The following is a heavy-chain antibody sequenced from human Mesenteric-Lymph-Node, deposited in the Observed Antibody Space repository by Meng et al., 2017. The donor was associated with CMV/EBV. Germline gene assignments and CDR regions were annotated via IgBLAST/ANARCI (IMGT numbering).Heavy chain of an antibody. V-gene: IGHV3-7*01. CDR2: MKSDGSEE. CDR1: GFTFSIYW. J-gene: IGHJ4*02. CDR3: VRDLRSGYDSH. Sequence: GESLKISCAASGFTFSIYWMGWVRQAPGRGLEWVANMKSDGSEEYYADSVKGRFTISRDNAKNTMYLQMNSLRAEDTAVYYCVRDLRSGYDSHWGQGTLVTVSS. D-gene: IGHD5-12*01.